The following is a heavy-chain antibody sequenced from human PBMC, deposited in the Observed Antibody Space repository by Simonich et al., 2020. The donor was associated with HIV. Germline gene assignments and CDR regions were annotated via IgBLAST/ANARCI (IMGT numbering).Heavy chain of an antibody. J-gene: IGHJ4*02. D-gene: IGHD6-19*01. CDR3: ARTRHSSGFYGDY. CDR1: GYTFTTYY. Sequence: SGAEVKKPGASVKVSCKASGYTFTTYYMHWVRQAPGQGLEWMGIINPSEGSTTYAQKFQGRVTMTGDTSTSTVYMELSSLRSEDTAVYYCARTRHSSGFYGDYWGQGTLVTVSS. V-gene: IGHV1-46*01. CDR2: INPSEGST.